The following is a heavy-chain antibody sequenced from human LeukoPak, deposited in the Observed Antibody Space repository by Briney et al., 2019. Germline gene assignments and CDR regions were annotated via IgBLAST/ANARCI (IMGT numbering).Heavy chain of an antibody. V-gene: IGHV4-59*01. Sequence: SETLSLTCTVSGGSSSSYYWSWIRQPPGKGLEWIGYIYYSGSTNYNPSLKSRVTISVDTSKNQFSLKLSSVTAADTAVYYCAREGGIAAARYFDYWGQGTLVTVSS. D-gene: IGHD6-13*01. J-gene: IGHJ4*02. CDR1: GGSSSSYY. CDR3: AREGGIAAARYFDY. CDR2: IYYSGST.